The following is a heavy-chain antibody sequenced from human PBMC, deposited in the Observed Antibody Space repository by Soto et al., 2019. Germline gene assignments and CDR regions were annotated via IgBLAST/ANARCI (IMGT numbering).Heavy chain of an antibody. J-gene: IGHJ4*02. CDR3: AKDRHYYDSSGYSGYYFDY. D-gene: IGHD3-22*01. CDR1: GFTFSSYA. Sequence: AGGSLRLSCAASGFTFSSYAMSWVRQAPGKGLEWVSAISGSGGSTYYADSVKGRFTISRDNSKNTLYLQMNSLRAEDTAVYYCAKDRHYYDSSGYSGYYFDYWGQGSLVTVSS. CDR2: ISGSGGST. V-gene: IGHV3-23*01.